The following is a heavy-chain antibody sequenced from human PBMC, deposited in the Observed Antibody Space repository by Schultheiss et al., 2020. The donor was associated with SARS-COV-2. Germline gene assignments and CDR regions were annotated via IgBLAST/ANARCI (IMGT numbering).Heavy chain of an antibody. V-gene: IGHV4-38-2*02. D-gene: IGHD6-19*01. J-gene: IGHJ4*02. CDR2: INHSGST. CDR1: GYSISSGYY. Sequence: SETLSLTCAVSGYSISSGYYWGWIRQPPGKGLEWIGEINHSGSTNYNPSLKSRVTISVDTSKNQFSLKLTSVTAADTAVYYCARDQIGLVPEDYWGQGTLVTVSS. CDR3: ARDQIGLVPEDY.